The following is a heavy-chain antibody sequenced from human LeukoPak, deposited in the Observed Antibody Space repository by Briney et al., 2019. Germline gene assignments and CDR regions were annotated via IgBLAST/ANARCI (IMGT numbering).Heavy chain of an antibody. D-gene: IGHD5-12*01. CDR3: ANRAWLEQ. J-gene: IGHJ4*02. Sequence: GGSLRLSCAASGFTFSSQAMSWVRQAPGKGLEWVSSISESGGDSTNYADSVEGRFTISRDNSKNTLYLQMNSLRAEDTALYYCANRAWLEQWGQGTLVTVSS. CDR1: GFTFSSQA. V-gene: IGHV3-23*01. CDR2: ISESGGDST.